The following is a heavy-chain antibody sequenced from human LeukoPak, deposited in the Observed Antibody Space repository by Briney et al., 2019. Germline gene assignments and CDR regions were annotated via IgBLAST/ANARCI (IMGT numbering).Heavy chain of an antibody. D-gene: IGHD5-18*01. V-gene: IGHV4-39*01. J-gene: IGHJ3*02. CDR3: ARRGYSYGYGAFDI. CDR1: GGSISSSSYY. Sequence: SETLSLTCTVSGGSISSSSYYWGWIRQPPGKGLEWIGSIYYSGSTYYNPSLESRVTISVDTSKNQFSLKLSSVTAADTAVYYCARRGYSYGYGAFDIWGQGTMVTVSS. CDR2: IYYSGST.